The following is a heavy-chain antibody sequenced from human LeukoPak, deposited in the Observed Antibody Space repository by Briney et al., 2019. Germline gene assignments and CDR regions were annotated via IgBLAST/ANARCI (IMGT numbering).Heavy chain of an antibody. CDR2: INHSGST. CDR3: ARGVITMVRGVINWARPFDP. J-gene: IGHJ5*02. D-gene: IGHD3-10*01. V-gene: IGHV4-34*01. CDR1: GGSFSGYY. Sequence: SETLSLTCAVYGGSFSGYYWSWIRQPPGKGLEWIGEINHSGSTNYNPSLKSRVTISVDTSKNQFSLKLSSVTAADTAVYYCARGVITMVRGVINWARPFDPWGQGTLVTVSS.